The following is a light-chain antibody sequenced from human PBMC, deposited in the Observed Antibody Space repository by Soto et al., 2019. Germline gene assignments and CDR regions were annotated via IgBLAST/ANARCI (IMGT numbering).Light chain of an antibody. Sequence: QSALTQPASVSGSPGQSITISCTGTSSDVGGYNYVSWYQQHPGKAPKLMIYEVSNRPSGVSNRFSGSKSGNTASLTISGLQAEDEADYYCSSYTSSSTRVFGGGPKLPS. CDR3: SSYTSSSTRV. CDR1: SSDVGGYNY. V-gene: IGLV2-14*01. CDR2: EVS. J-gene: IGLJ3*02.